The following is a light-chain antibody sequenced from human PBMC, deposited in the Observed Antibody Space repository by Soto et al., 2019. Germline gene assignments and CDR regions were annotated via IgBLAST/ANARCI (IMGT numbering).Light chain of an antibody. V-gene: IGLV1-47*01. CDR2: RNN. CDR1: SSNIGSNY. Sequence: QSVLTQPPSASGTPGQRVSISCSGSSSNIGSNYVYWYRQFPGTAPKLLIQRNNQRPSGVPARFSGSKSGTSASLAISGLRSEDEADYYRGGWDDRLSGPVFGGGTKLTVL. J-gene: IGLJ2*01. CDR3: GGWDDRLSGPV.